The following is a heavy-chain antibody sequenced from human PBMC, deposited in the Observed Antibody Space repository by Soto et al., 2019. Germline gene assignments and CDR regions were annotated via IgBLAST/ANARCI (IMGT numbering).Heavy chain of an antibody. CDR2: IKQDGSEK. CDR1: GFTFSSYW. V-gene: IGHV3-7*05. CDR3: ARDFGDSSGWYKGGDDYYYYGMDV. D-gene: IGHD6-19*01. Sequence: EVQLVESGGGLVQPGGSLRLSCAASGFTFSSYWMSWVRQAPGTGLEWVANIKQDGSEKYYVDSGKGRFTIARDNAKNSLYLKMNSLSAEDTAVYYCARDFGDSSGWYKGGDDYYYYGMDVWGQGTTVTVSS. J-gene: IGHJ6*02.